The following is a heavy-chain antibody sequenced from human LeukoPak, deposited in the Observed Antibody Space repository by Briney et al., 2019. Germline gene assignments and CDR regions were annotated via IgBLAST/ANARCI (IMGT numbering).Heavy chain of an antibody. Sequence: GGSLRLSCAASGFTFSSYDMHWVRQATGKGLEWVSAIGTAGDTYYPDSVKGRFTISRDNSKNTLYLQMNSLRAEDTAVYYCARTKYSSSSTYFDYWGQGTLVTVSS. CDR1: GFTFSSYD. CDR2: IGTAGDT. J-gene: IGHJ4*02. CDR3: ARTKYSSSSTYFDY. D-gene: IGHD6-13*01. V-gene: IGHV3-13*01.